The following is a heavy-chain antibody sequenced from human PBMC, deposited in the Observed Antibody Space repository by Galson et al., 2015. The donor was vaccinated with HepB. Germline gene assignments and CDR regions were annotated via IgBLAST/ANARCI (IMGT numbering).Heavy chain of an antibody. CDR1: GFTFSNFV. J-gene: IGHJ6*02. Sequence: SLRLSCATSGFTFSNFVMHWVRQAPGKGLEWVAIISFDEITKSYGDSVKGRFTISRDNSKNTLYLQMRSLRAEDTAVYFCARGVGFYYGLDVWGQGTTVTVSS. CDR2: ISFDEITK. V-gene: IGHV3-33*01. CDR3: ARGVGFYYGLDV. D-gene: IGHD3-10*01.